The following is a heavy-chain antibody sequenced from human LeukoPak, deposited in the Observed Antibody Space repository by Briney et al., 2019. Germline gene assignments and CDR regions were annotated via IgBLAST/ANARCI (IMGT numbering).Heavy chain of an antibody. V-gene: IGHV3-66*01. CDR2: IYSGGST. D-gene: IGHD2-15*01. CDR1: GFSVSNNY. CDR3: ASDSYSPEYFQH. Sequence: GGSLRLSCAAPGFSVSNNYMSWVRQAPGKGLEWVSVIYSGGSTFYADSVKGRFTISRDNSKNTLYLQMNSLRAEDTAVYYCASDSYSPEYFQHWGQGTLVTVSS. J-gene: IGHJ1*01.